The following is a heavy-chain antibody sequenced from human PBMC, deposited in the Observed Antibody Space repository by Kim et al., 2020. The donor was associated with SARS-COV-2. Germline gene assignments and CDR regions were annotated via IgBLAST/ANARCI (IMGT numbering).Heavy chain of an antibody. J-gene: IGHJ6*02. CDR2: MNPNSGNT. CDR3: ARGSYYDSSGYYYRARGMDV. V-gene: IGHV1-8*01. CDR1: GYTFTSYD. Sequence: ASVKVSCKASGYTFTSYDINWVRQATGQGLEWMGWMNPNSGNTGYAQKFQGRVTMTRNTSISTAYMELSSLRSEDTAVYYCARGSYYDSSGYYYRARGMDVWGQGTTVTVSS. D-gene: IGHD3-22*01.